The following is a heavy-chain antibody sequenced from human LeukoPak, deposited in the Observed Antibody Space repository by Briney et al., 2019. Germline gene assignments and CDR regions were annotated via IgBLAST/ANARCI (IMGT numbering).Heavy chain of an antibody. J-gene: IGHJ4*02. Sequence: ASVTVSFTTSGYTFTAFFIHWVRQAPGQGLGWMGWLNPNSGGTNYAQKFQGRVTMTRDTSISTACMELSRLRSDDTAVYFCARVGAAYQDSNYWGQGTLVTVSS. V-gene: IGHV1-2*02. CDR2: LNPNSGGT. CDR1: GYTFTAFF. CDR3: ARVGAAYQDSNY. D-gene: IGHD1-26*01.